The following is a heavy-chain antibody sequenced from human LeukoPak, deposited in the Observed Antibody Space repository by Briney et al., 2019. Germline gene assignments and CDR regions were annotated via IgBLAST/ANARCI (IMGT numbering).Heavy chain of an antibody. D-gene: IGHD3-3*01. V-gene: IGHV1-2*02. CDR1: GYTFTGYY. CDR3: ARSYYDFWSGYSIPLDY. CDR2: INPNSGGT. J-gene: IGHJ4*02. Sequence: PAASVKVSCKASGYTFTGYYMHWVRQAPGQGLEWMGWINPNSGGTNYAQKFQGRVTMTRDTSISTAYMELSGLRSDDTAVYYCARSYYDFWSGYSIPLDYWAQGTLVTVSS.